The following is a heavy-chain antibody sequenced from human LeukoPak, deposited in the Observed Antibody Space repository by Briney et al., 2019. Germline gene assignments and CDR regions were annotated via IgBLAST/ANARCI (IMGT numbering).Heavy chain of an antibody. CDR3: ARDCRGYSGYDLYYFDY. CDR1: GGSISSYY. V-gene: IGHV4-4*07. CDR2: LYTSGNA. D-gene: IGHD5-12*01. Sequence: PSETLSLTCTVSGGSISSYYWSWIRQPAGKGLEWIGRLYTSGNANYNPSLQGRVTMSVDTSMNQFSLKLSSVTAADTAVYYCARDCRGYSGYDLYYFDYWGQGTPVTVSS. J-gene: IGHJ4*02.